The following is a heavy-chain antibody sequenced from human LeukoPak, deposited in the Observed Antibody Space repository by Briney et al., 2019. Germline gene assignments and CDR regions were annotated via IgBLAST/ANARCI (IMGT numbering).Heavy chain of an antibody. D-gene: IGHD5-18*01. V-gene: IGHV3-23*01. CDR2: ISDNEGRT. CDR3: ARHDSFIPY. Sequence: GGSLRLSCAASGFNFNYYAMSWVRQAPGKGLEWVSGISDNEGRTYYTDSVKGRFTISRDRTKNTVYLQMHNLRADDTVVYFCARHDSFIPYWGQGTLVTVSS. J-gene: IGHJ4*02. CDR1: GFNFNYYA.